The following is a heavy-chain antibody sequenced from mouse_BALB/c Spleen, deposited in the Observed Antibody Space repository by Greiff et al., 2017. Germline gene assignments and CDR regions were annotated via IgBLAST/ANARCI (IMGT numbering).Heavy chain of an antibody. V-gene: IGHV1-7*01. D-gene: IGHD2-1*01. CDR3: ARVHYGKDY. CDR2: ISPSTGYT. CDR1: GYTFTSYW. Sequence: VQRVESGAGLAKPGASVKMSCKASGYTFTSYWMHWVKQRPGQGLEWIGYISPSTGYTEYNQKFKDKATLTADKSSSTAYMQRSSLTSEDAAVYYCARVHYGKDYWGQGTTLTVSS. J-gene: IGHJ2*01.